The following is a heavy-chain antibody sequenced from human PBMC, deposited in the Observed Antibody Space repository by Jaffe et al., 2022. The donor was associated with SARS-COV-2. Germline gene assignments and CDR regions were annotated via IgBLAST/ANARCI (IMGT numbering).Heavy chain of an antibody. Sequence: QVQLQESGPGLVKPSETLSLTCTVSGGSISSYYWSWIRQPPGKGLEWIGYIYYSGSTNYNPSLKSRVTISVDTSKNQFSLKLSSVTAADTAVYYCAIYYSSSWGYFDYWGQGTLVTVSS. CDR3: AIYYSSSWGYFDY. J-gene: IGHJ4*02. CDR2: IYYSGST. D-gene: IGHD6-13*01. CDR1: GGSISSYY. V-gene: IGHV4-59*08.